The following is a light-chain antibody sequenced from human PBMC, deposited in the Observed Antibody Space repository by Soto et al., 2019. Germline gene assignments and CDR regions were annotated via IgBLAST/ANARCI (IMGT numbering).Light chain of an antibody. J-gene: IGKJ1*01. CDR3: QQYNSYSTFGPAT. V-gene: IGKV1-5*03. Sequence: DIQMTQSPSTLSSSVGDRGTITFRAIQIISTWLAWYQQKPGKAPKLLIYSASDLESGVPSRFSGSGFGTEFTLTITSLQPDDFATYYCQQYNSYSTFGPATFGQGTKVDIK. CDR2: SAS. CDR1: QIISTW.